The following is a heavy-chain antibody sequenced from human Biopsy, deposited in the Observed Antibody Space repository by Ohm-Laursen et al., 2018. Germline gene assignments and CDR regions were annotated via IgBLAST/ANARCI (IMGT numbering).Heavy chain of an antibody. CDR3: GNEVHGRDY. CDR1: GKTFSDYQ. D-gene: IGHD2-15*01. J-gene: IGHJ4*02. CDR2: INQAGTT. Sequence: SETLSLTCAAFGKTFSDYQWSWIRQPPGKGLEWIGQINQAGTTNYNPSLKSRVSISADASKYEFSPRLTSVTAADTAVYLCGNEVHGRDYWGLGAQVTVSS. V-gene: IGHV4-34*08.